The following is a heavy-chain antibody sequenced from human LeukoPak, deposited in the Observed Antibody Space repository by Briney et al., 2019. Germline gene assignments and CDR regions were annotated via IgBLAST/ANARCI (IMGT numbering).Heavy chain of an antibody. Sequence: ASETLSLTCTVSGGSISSSSYYWGWIRQPPGKGLEWIVSIYYSGSTYYNPSLKSRVTISVDTSKNQFSLKLSSVTASDTAVYFCATYIPPSFLYFDLWGRGTPVTVSS. CDR1: GGSISSSSYY. D-gene: IGHD2-21*01. CDR2: IYYSGST. CDR3: ATYIPPSFLYFDL. V-gene: IGHV4-39*07. J-gene: IGHJ2*01.